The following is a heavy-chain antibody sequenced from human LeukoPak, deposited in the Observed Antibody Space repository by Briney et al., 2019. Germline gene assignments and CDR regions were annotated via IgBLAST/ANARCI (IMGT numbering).Heavy chain of an antibody. D-gene: IGHD3-22*01. CDR2: IYPGDSDT. Sequence: GESLKISCKGSGYNFASYWIAWVRQMPGKGLEWMGIIYPGDSDTRYSPSFQGQVTISADKSISTAYLQWSSLKASDTAMYYCARLFPGYYYDSSGYYHFDYWGQGTLVTVSS. CDR3: ARLFPGYYYDSSGYYHFDY. CDR1: GYNFASYW. V-gene: IGHV5-51*01. J-gene: IGHJ4*02.